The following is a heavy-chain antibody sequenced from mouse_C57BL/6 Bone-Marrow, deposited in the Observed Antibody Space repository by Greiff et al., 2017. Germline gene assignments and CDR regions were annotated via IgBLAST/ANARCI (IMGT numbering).Heavy chain of an antibody. V-gene: IGHV1-64*01. CDR3: AIPYSGRSYQFAY. J-gene: IGHJ3*01. D-gene: IGHD1-1*01. Sequence: QVQLQQPGAELVKPGASVKLSCKASGYTFTSYWMHWVKQRPGQGLEWIGMIHPNSGSTNYNEKFQSKATLTVDKSSSTAYMQLSSLTSEDSAVYDCAIPYSGRSYQFAYWGQGTLLTVSA. CDR2: IHPNSGST. CDR1: GYTFTSYW.